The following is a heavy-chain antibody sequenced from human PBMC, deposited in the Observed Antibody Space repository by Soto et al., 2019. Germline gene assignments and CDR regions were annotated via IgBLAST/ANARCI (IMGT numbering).Heavy chain of an antibody. V-gene: IGHV4-34*01. Sequence: PSETLSLTCAVYGGSFSGYYWSWIRQPPGKGLEWIGEINHSGSTNYNPSLKSRVTISVDTSKNQFSLKLSSVTAADTAVYYCARREVRGYCSSTSCYHFWFDPWGQGTLVTVSS. CDR2: INHSGST. J-gene: IGHJ5*02. D-gene: IGHD2-2*01. CDR3: ARREVRGYCSSTSCYHFWFDP. CDR1: GGSFSGYY.